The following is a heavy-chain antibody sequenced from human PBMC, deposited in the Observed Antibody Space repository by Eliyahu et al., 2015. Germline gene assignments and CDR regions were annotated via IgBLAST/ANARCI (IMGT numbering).Heavy chain of an antibody. J-gene: IGHJ4*02. Sequence: QVQLVESGXGVVQPGRSLRLSXAAXGFTFSSYGMHWVRQAPGKGLEWVXVIWYDGSNKYYADSVKGRFTISRDNSKNTLYLQMNSLRAEDTAVYYCARDGATDSSSPFDYWGQGTLVTVSS. D-gene: IGHD3-22*01. CDR2: IWYDGSNK. CDR3: ARDGATDSSSPFDY. CDR1: GFTFSSYG. V-gene: IGHV3-33*01.